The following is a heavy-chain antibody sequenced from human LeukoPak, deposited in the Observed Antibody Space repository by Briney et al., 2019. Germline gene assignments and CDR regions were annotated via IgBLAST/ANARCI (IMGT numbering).Heavy chain of an antibody. CDR3: ATSGWYQTGVY. D-gene: IGHD6-13*01. V-gene: IGHV4-61*02. CDR2: IYTSGST. Sequence: PSQTLPLTCTVSGGSISSGSYYWSWIRQPAGTGLEWIGRIYTSGSTNYNPSLKSRVTISVDTSKNQFSLKVTSLTAADTAVYYCATSGWYQTGVYWGQGTLVTVSS. J-gene: IGHJ4*02. CDR1: GGSISSGSYY.